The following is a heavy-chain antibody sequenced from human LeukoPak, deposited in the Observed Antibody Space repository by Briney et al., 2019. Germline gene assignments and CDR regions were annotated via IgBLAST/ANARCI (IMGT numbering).Heavy chain of an antibody. Sequence: PGGSLRLSCAASGFTFSNYGMSWVRQAPGKGLEWVSSISGSGDSTYYADSVKGRFTISRDNSKNTLYLQMNGLRAEDTAVYYCAKDRGIISDYWGQGTLVTVSS. CDR1: GFTFSNYG. V-gene: IGHV3-23*01. CDR2: ISGSGDST. D-gene: IGHD3-10*01. CDR3: AKDRGIISDY. J-gene: IGHJ4*02.